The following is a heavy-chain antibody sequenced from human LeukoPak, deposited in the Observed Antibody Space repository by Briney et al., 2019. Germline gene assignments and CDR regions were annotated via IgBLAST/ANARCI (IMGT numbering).Heavy chain of an antibody. CDR3: AKDLLAATIDVDFDY. Sequence: PGGSLRLSCAASGFTFSSYAMTWARQAPGQGLEWMSIISGSGGRTYYAGSVKGRFSISRDNSKDTLYVQMNSLRAEDTSVYYCAKDLLAATIDVDFDYWAQGTLVTVSS. V-gene: IGHV3-23*01. CDR2: ISGSGGRT. J-gene: IGHJ4*02. D-gene: IGHD5-12*01. CDR1: GFTFSSYA.